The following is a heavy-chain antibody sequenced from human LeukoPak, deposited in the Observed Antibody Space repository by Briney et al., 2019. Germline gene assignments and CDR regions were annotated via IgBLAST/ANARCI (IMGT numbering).Heavy chain of an antibody. Sequence: SGESLRLSCAASGFTFSSYAMSWVRHAPGKGLEWVSAVSPSGGSTSYADSVKGRFTISRDNSKNTLYLQVNSLRAEDTAVYYCAKKAQDIVVVPAAKSFDYWGQGTLVTVSS. CDR3: AKKAQDIVVVPAAKSFDY. D-gene: IGHD2-2*01. J-gene: IGHJ4*02. V-gene: IGHV3-23*01. CDR1: GFTFSSYA. CDR2: VSPSGGST.